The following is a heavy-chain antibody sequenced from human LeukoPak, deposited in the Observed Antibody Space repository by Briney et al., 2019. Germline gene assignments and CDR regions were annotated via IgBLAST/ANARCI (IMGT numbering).Heavy chain of an antibody. CDR1: GFTFNNYG. V-gene: IGHV3-7*01. D-gene: IGHD3-9*01. CDR3: ATLTYYDILAGPEY. Sequence: GGSLRLSCAASGFTFNNYGMSWVRQAPGKGLEWVANIKKDGSEKSYAHSVRGRFTISRDNAKNSLYLQMNSLRAEDTAVYYCATLTYYDILAGPEYWGQGTLVTVSS. CDR2: IKKDGSEK. J-gene: IGHJ4*02.